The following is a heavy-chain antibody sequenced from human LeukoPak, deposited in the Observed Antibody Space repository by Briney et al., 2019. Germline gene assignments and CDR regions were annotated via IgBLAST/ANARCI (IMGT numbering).Heavy chain of an antibody. Sequence: RASETLSLTCTVSGCSISSYYWSWIRQPPGKGLEWIGYIYYSGSTNYNPSLKSRVTISVDTSKNQFSLKLSSVTAADTAVYYCARVGLDYGDYYFDYWGQGTLVTVSS. CDR1: GCSISSYY. D-gene: IGHD4-17*01. CDR3: ARVGLDYGDYYFDY. CDR2: IYYSGST. V-gene: IGHV4-59*01. J-gene: IGHJ4*02.